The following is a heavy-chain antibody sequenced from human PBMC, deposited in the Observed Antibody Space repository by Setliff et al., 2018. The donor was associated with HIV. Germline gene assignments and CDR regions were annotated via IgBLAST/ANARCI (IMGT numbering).Heavy chain of an antibody. D-gene: IGHD3-16*01. CDR2: INRSGNT. Sequence: SETLSLTCAVYGGSFGAYYWTWIRQPPGKGLEWIGEINRSGNTKYNPSLKSRVTISIDTSKNQFSLKLHSVTAADTAIYHCAKGGASSHWLGPWGQGTLVTVSS. V-gene: IGHV4-34*01. CDR3: AKGGASSHWLGP. CDR1: GGSFGAYY. J-gene: IGHJ5*02.